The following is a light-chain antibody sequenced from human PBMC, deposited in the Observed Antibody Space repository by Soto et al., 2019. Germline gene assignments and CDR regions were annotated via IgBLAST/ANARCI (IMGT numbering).Light chain of an antibody. Sequence: DIQITQSPSSLSASVGDRVTVTCRTSQNIYNYLNWYQQKPGKAPKLLIYAASSVQSGGPLRFSGTWSGTDFTLPISSLQPEDFATYYCEQTYSNPVTFGQGTRLEIK. CDR3: EQTYSNPVT. CDR1: QNIYNY. V-gene: IGKV1-39*01. J-gene: IGKJ5*01. CDR2: AAS.